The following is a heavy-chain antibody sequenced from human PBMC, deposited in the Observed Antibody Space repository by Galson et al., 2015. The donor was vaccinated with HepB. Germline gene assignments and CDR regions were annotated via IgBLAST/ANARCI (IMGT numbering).Heavy chain of an antibody. CDR3: ARVITGAFDY. V-gene: IGHV3-7*03. Sequence: SLRLSCAASGFTFTPYLMGWVRQAPGKGLAWVANINQDGSDIFYVDSVKGRFTISRDNAKNSLYLQMDSLRAEDTAVYYCARVITGAFDYWGQGTLVTVSS. CDR2: INQDGSDI. D-gene: IGHD1-14*01. CDR1: GFTFTPYL. J-gene: IGHJ4*02.